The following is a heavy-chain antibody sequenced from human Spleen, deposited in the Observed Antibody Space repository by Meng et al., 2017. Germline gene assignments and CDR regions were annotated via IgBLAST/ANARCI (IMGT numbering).Heavy chain of an antibody. CDR1: GVSISSGGYY. CDR3: ASGRFGWFDP. V-gene: IGHV4-31*03. Sequence: QRPLQESGPGLVKPSQTLSPTCTVSGVSISSGGYYGSWIRQHPGKGLEWIGYIYYSGSTYYNPSLKSRDTISVDTSKNQFSLKLSSVTAADTAVYYCASGRFGWFDPWGQGTLVTVSS. J-gene: IGHJ5*02. D-gene: IGHD3-16*01. CDR2: IYYSGST.